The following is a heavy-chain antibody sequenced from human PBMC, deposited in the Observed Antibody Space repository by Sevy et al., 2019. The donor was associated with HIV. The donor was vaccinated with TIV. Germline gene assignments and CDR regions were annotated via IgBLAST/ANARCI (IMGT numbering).Heavy chain of an antibody. CDR3: AKDIGTYYDSSGYYLDV. J-gene: IGHJ4*02. D-gene: IGHD3-22*01. V-gene: IGHV3-9*01. CDR1: GFTFHDFA. CDR2: ISWNSGNI. Sequence: GGSLRLSCAASGFTFHDFALHWVRQTPGKGLEWVSYISWNSGNIGYADSVKGRFTISRDNAKNSLYLQMNSLRAEDTALYYCAKDIGTYYDSSGYYLDVWGQGTQVTVSS.